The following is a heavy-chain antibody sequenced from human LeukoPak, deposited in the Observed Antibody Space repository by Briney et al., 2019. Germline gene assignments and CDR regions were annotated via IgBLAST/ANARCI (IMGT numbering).Heavy chain of an antibody. CDR3: ARAGADSAAYFYYAMDV. D-gene: IGHD2-15*01. V-gene: IGHV1-18*01. Sequence: ASVKVSCKTSGYTFTSYGISWVRQAPGQGPEWMGWISGYNGDTHYAQNLQDRVTMTTDTSTSTAYMDVRSLRSDDTAVYYCARAGADSAAYFYYAMDVWGQGTTVTVSS. J-gene: IGHJ6*02. CDR1: GYTFTSYG. CDR2: ISGYNGDT.